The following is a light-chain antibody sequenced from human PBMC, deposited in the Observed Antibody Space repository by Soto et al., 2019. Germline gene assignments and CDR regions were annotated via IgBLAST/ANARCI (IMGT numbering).Light chain of an antibody. CDR3: QQRAGSST. V-gene: IGKV3-11*01. J-gene: IGKJ5*01. CDR1: QTVSNQ. CDR2: DAS. Sequence: EIVLTQSPVTLSLSPGERATLSCRASQTVSNQLAWYQQKPGQAPRLLIYDASRRVTGIPARFSGSGSGTDFTLTLSSLDPEDFAVYYCQQRAGSSTFGQGTRLEIK.